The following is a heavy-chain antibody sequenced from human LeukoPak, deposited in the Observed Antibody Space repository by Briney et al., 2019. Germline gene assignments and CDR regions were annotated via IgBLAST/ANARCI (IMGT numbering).Heavy chain of an antibody. CDR1: GGTFSNYA. J-gene: IGHJ4*02. CDR2: IIPIFGTA. Sequence: SVKVSCKASGGTFSNYAISWVRQAPGQGLEWMGGIIPIFGTANYAQKFQGRVTITTDESTSTAYMELSSLRSEDTAVYYCARVGWVSGYDDEFDYWGQGTLVTVSS. CDR3: ARVGWVSGYDDEFDY. D-gene: IGHD5-12*01. V-gene: IGHV1-69*05.